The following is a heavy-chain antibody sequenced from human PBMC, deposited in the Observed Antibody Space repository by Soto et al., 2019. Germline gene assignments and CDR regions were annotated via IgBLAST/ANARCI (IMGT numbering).Heavy chain of an antibody. CDR1: GGSFSGYY. D-gene: IGHD3-9*01. Sequence: SETLSLTCAVYGGSFSGYYWSWSRQPPGKGLEWIGEINHSGSTNYNPSLKSRVTISVDTSKNQFSLKLSSVTAADTAVYYCARGLWDYEILNGSYIYYYYQYAMAAWGQGTKVS. J-gene: IGHJ6*02. V-gene: IGHV4-34*01. CDR3: ARGLWDYEILNGSYIYYYYQYAMAA. CDR2: INHSGST.